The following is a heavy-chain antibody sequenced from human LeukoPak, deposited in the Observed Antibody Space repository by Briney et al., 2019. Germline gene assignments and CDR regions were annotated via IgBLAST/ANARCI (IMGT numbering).Heavy chain of an antibody. D-gene: IGHD6-13*01. J-gene: IGHJ3*02. Sequence: PGGSLRLSCATSGFTFSSYNMNWVRQAPGKGLEWVSYISFSSATIFYADSVKGRFTISRDNAKNSLYLQMNSLRAEDTAVYYCVRRLLEAAGPGFDIWGQGTMVTVSS. CDR3: VRRLLEAAGPGFDI. V-gene: IGHV3-48*01. CDR1: GFTFSSYN. CDR2: ISFSSATI.